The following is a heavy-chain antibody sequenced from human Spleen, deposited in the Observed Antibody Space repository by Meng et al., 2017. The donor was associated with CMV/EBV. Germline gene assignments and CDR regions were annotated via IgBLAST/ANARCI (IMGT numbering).Heavy chain of an antibody. D-gene: IGHD3-16*01. Sequence: KVSCRASGHTFNSLTISWVRQAPGQGLEWMGRIIPVLLISNYAQKFQGRVTITADTSTSTVYMELNRLRSEDTAVYYCARMGGASDFWGQGTLVTVSS. CDR2: IIPVLLIS. CDR1: GHTFNSLT. V-gene: IGHV1-69*02. CDR3: ARMGGASDF. J-gene: IGHJ4*02.